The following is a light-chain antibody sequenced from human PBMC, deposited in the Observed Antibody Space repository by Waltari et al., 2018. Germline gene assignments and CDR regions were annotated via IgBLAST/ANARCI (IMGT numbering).Light chain of an antibody. V-gene: IGKV3-11*01. CDR2: DAS. J-gene: IGKJ4*01. CDR3: QQRSNWPLT. CDR1: QSVSSY. Sequence: EIILTQSPATLSLSPGERATLSCRASQSVSSYLAWYQQKPGQAPRLLIYDASSRATGIPARFSGSGSGTDFTLTISSLGPEDFAVYYCQQRSNWPLTFGGGTKVDI.